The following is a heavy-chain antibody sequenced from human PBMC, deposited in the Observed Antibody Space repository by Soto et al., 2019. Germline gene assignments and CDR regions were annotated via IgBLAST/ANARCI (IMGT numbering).Heavy chain of an antibody. CDR2: ISYDGSNK. CDR1: GFTFSSYA. J-gene: IGHJ1*01. D-gene: IGHD3-22*01. V-gene: IGHV3-30-3*01. CDR3: ASPPGYDSSGYYKGYFQH. Sequence: GGSLRLSCAASGFTFSSYAMHWVRQAPGKGLEWVAVISYDGSNKYYADSVKGRFTISRDNSKNTLYLQMNSLRAEDTAVYYCASPPGYDSSGYYKGYFQHWGQGTLVTVSS.